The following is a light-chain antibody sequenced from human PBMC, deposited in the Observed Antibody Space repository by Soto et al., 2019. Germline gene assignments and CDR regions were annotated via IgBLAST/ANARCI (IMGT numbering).Light chain of an antibody. V-gene: IGKV3D-15*01. CDR1: QSVSSN. J-gene: IGKJ1*01. CDR2: GAS. CDR3: QQYGSLSWT. Sequence: IVMTQSPATLSVSPGERATLFCRASQSVSSNLAWYQQKPGQAPRLLIYGASTRATGIPDRFSGSGSGTDFTLTITRLEPEDFAVYHCQQYGSLSWTFGQGTKVDI.